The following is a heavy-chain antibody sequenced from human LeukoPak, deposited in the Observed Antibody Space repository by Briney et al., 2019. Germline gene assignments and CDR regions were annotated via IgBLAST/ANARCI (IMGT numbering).Heavy chain of an antibody. D-gene: IGHD3-22*01. J-gene: IGHJ6*03. CDR1: GFTFSSYG. V-gene: IGHV3-33*01. Sequence: PGRSLRLSCAASGFTFSSYGMHWVRQAPGKGLEWVAVIWYDGSNKYYADSVKGRFTISRDNSKNTLYLQMNSLRAEDTAVYYCASSPTDSSGYSYYYYYYMDVWGKGTTVTVSS. CDR2: IWYDGSNK. CDR3: ASSPTDSSGYSYYYYYYMDV.